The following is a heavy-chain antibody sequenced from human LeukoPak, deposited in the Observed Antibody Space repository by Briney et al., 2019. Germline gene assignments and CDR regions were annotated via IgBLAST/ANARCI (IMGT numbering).Heavy chain of an antibody. CDR2: IYFSGNT. J-gene: IGHJ3*02. CDR1: GGSISSYY. V-gene: IGHV4-4*07. Sequence: PSETLSLTCTVSGGSISSYYWSWIRQPAGKGLEWIGRIYFSGNTNYNPSLKSRVTISVDTSKNQFSLRLSSVTAADTAVYYCARGRSCVSGYDAFDIWGQGTMVTVSS. D-gene: IGHD2-15*01. CDR3: ARGRSCVSGYDAFDI.